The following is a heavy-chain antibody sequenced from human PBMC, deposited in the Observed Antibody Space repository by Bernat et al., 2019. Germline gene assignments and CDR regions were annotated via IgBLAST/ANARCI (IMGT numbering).Heavy chain of an antibody. CDR1: GFTFTSSA. D-gene: IGHD1-26*01. CDR3: AGGSSPYYYYGMDV. Sequence: QMQLVQSGPEVKKPGTSVKVSCKASGFTFTSSAVQWVRQARGQRLEWIGWIVDGSGNTNYAQKFQERVTITRDMSTSTAYMELSSLRSEDTAVYYCAGGSSPYYYYGMDVWGQGTTVTVSS. V-gene: IGHV1-58*01. J-gene: IGHJ6*02. CDR2: IVDGSGNT.